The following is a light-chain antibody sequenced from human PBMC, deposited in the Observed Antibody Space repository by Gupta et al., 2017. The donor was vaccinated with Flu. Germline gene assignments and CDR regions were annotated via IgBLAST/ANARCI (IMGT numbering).Light chain of an antibody. CDR3: NYSISPTIPGV. V-gene: IGLV2-14*03. J-gene: IGLJ3*02. CDR2: AVN. CDR1: NNDIGGYDY. Sequence: IISCTGTNNDIGGYDYVSWYQHHPGRDTKRISDAVNRRPSGISSRFSGYKDGDKAYRNITGLQAEEEADDYCNYSISPTIPGVFGGGTKLTVL.